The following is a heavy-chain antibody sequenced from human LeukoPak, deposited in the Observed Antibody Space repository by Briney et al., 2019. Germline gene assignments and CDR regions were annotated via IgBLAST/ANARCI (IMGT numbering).Heavy chain of an antibody. CDR3: VRVGHSSGWYLDY. J-gene: IGHJ4*02. CDR2: ISSSSSYI. D-gene: IGHD6-19*01. V-gene: IGHV3-21*01. Sequence: PGGSLRLSCAASGFTFSAYSMNWVRQAPGKGLEWVSSISSSSSYIYYADSVQGRFTVSRDNAQNSLSLQMNSLRAEDTAVYYCVRVGHSSGWYLDYWGQGTLVTVSS. CDR1: GFTFSAYS.